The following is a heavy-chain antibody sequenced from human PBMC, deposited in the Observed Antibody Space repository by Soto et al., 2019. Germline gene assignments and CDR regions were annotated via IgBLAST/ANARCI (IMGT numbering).Heavy chain of an antibody. V-gene: IGHV1-18*01. Sequence: GASVKVSCKPSGYTFNSSGISGVRQAPGEGLEWIGWISAYNGNTNFAQKFQGRVTMTTDTSTSTAYMELRSLRFDDTAVYYCAREGYYGSGSADSWGLGTLVTVSA. CDR3: AREGYYGSGSADS. D-gene: IGHD3-10*01. J-gene: IGHJ4*02. CDR1: GYTFNSSG. CDR2: ISAYNGNT.